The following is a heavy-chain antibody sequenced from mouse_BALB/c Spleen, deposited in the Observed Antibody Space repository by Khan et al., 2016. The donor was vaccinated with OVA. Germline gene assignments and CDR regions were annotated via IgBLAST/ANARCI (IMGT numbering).Heavy chain of an antibody. D-gene: IGHD2-4*01. J-gene: IGHJ3*01. CDR2: IWSGGST. Sequence: QVQLKESGPGLVQPSQSLSITCTVSGFSLTTYGVHWVRQSPGKGLEWLGVIWSGGSTDYNAPFISRLSISKDSSKSQVFFKMNSLQVNDTAIYYCARNYDYDDGLAYWGQGTLVTVSA. CDR3: ARNYDYDDGLAY. V-gene: IGHV2-2*02. CDR1: GFSLTTYG.